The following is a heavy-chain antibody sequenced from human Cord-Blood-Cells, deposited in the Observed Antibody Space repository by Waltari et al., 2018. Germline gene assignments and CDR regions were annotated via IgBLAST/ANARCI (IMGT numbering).Heavy chain of an antibody. J-gene: IGHJ3*02. Sequence: QVQLQQWGAGLLKPSETLSLTCAVYGGSFSGYYWSWLRQPPGKGLEWIGEINHSGSTNDTPSLKSRVTISLDTSKNQFSLKLSSVTAADTAVYYCGGYCSSTSCYTGYDAFDIWGQGTMVTVSS. CDR2: INHSGST. D-gene: IGHD2-2*02. CDR1: GGSFSGYY. V-gene: IGHV4-34*01. CDR3: GGYCSSTSCYTGYDAFDI.